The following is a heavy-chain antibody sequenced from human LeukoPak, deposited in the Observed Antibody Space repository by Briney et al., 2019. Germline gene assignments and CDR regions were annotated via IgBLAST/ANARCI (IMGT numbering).Heavy chain of an antibody. CDR3: ATGPLRGYSGYDEYFDY. J-gene: IGHJ4*02. V-gene: IGHV1-24*01. Sequence: GASVKVSCKVTGYTLTELSMHWVRQAPGKGLEWMGGFDPEDGETIYAQKFQGRVTMTEDTSTDTAYMELSSLRYEDTAVYYCATGPLRGYSGYDEYFDYWGQGTLVTVSS. CDR2: FDPEDGET. CDR1: GYTLTELS. D-gene: IGHD5-12*01.